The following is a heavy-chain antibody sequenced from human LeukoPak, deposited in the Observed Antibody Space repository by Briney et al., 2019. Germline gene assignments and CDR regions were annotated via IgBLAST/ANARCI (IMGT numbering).Heavy chain of an antibody. CDR3: ARDYDILTGFPRGGFDY. CDR1: GFTFSSYG. V-gene: IGHV3-33*01. J-gene: IGHJ4*02. D-gene: IGHD3-9*01. Sequence: GGSLRLSCAASGFTFSSYGMHWVRQAPGKGLEWVAVIWYDGSNKYYAGSVKGRFTISRDNSKNTLYLQMNSLRAEDTAVYYCARDYDILTGFPRGGFDYWGQGTLVTVSS. CDR2: IWYDGSNK.